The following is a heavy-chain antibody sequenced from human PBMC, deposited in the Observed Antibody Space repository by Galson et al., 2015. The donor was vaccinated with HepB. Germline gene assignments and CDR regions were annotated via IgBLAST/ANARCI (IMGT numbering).Heavy chain of an antibody. J-gene: IGHJ4*02. Sequence: PALVKPTQTLTLTCTVSGFSLTTVGMCVSWIRQSPGKALEWLAFIDWDDDKYYSTSLKTRLTISQDTSKNQVVLTMTDMDPVDTATYYCARMYDSGNYYTVSLDYWGPGILVTVSS. CDR1: GFSLTTVGMC. V-gene: IGHV2-70*13. CDR2: IDWDDDK. CDR3: ARMYDSGNYYTVSLDY. D-gene: IGHD3-10*01.